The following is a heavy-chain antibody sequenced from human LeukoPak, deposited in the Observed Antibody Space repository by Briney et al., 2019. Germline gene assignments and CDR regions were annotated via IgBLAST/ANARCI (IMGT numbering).Heavy chain of an antibody. CDR2: INPNSGGT. Sequence: ASVKVSCXASGYTFTGYYMHWVRQAPGQGLGWMGWINPNSGGTNYAQKFQGRVTMTRDTSISTAYMELSRLRSDDTAVYYCARGSDDFWSGYSPSYWGQGTLVTVSS. D-gene: IGHD3-3*01. J-gene: IGHJ4*02. V-gene: IGHV1-2*02. CDR3: ARGSDDFWSGYSPSY. CDR1: GYTFTGYY.